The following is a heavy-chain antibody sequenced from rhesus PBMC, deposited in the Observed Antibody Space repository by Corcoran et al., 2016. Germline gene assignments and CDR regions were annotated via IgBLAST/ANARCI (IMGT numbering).Heavy chain of an antibody. J-gene: IGHJ4*01. Sequence: QVQLVQSGAEIKQPGASVKLSCKASGYPFTSYYFHWVRQAPGQGLEWIGLISPYKDNTIYAQNFQSRVTITTDTSTSTGYMELSSLRSEDTAVYYCTRATGYSSSFLFDYWGQGVLVTVSS. CDR3: TRATGYSSSFLFDY. V-gene: IGHV1-1*01. CDR2: ISPYKDNT. CDR1: GYPFTSYY. D-gene: IGHD6-19*01.